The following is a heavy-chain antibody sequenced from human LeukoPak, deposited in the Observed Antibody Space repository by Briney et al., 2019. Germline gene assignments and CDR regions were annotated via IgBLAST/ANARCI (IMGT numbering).Heavy chain of an antibody. CDR3: ARDDVICSSTSCSYYYYMDV. J-gene: IGHJ6*03. Sequence: GGSLRLSCAASGFTFSSYWMHWVRQAPGKGLVWVSRINTDGSSTSYADSVKGRFTISRDNAKNTLYLQMNSLRAEDTAVYYCARDDVICSSTSCSYYYYMDVWGKGTTVTVSS. CDR2: INTDGSST. CDR1: GFTFSSYW. D-gene: IGHD2-2*01. V-gene: IGHV3-74*01.